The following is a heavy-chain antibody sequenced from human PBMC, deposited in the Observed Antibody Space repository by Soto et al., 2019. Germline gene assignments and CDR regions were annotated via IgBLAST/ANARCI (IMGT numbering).Heavy chain of an antibody. D-gene: IGHD7-27*01. V-gene: IGHV3-30*18. CDR3: AKDLLGPGRAYGMDV. CDR1: GFTFSSYG. J-gene: IGHJ6*02. CDR2: ISYDGSNK. Sequence: QVQLVESGGGVVQPGRSLRLSCAASGFTFSSYGMHWVRQAPGKGLEWVAVISYDGSNKYYADSVKGRFTISRDNSKNTRYLQMTRLRAEDTAVYYCAKDLLGPGRAYGMDVWGQGTTVTVSS.